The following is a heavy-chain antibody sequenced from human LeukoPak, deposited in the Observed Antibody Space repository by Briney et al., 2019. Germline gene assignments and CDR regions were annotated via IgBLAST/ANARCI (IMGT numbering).Heavy chain of an antibody. Sequence: GGSLRLSCAASGFTFSSYGMHWVRQAPGKGLEWVAVIWYDGSNKYYADSVKGRFTISRDNSKNTLYLQMNSLRAEDTAVYYCAKDRYYYDSSGYYSDYWGQGTLVTVSS. CDR2: IWYDGSNK. D-gene: IGHD3-22*01. CDR1: GFTFSSYG. V-gene: IGHV3-33*06. J-gene: IGHJ4*02. CDR3: AKDRYYYDSSGYYSDY.